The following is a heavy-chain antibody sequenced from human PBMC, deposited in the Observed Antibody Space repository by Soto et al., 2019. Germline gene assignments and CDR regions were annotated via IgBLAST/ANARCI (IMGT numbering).Heavy chain of an antibody. Sequence: PSETLSLTCTVSGGSISSYYWCWFRQPPGKGLEWIGYIYYSGSTNYNPSLKSRVTISVDTSKNQFSLKLSSVTAADTAVYYCARCVAALQFDPWGQGTLVTVSS. D-gene: IGHD6-6*01. CDR3: ARCVAALQFDP. CDR2: IYYSGST. V-gene: IGHV4-59*01. CDR1: GGSISSYY. J-gene: IGHJ5*02.